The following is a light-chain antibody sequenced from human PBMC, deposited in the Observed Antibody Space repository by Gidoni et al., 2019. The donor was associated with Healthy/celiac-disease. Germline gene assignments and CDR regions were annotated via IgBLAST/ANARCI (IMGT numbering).Light chain of an antibody. J-gene: IGLJ1*01. CDR2: DVS. Sequence: QSALTPPASVSGSPGQSITISCTGTSSDVGGHNYVPWYQQHPGKAPKLMSYDVSNRPSGVSNRFSGSKSGNTASLTISGLQAEDEADYYCSSYTSSSTYVFGTGTKVTVL. V-gene: IGLV2-14*01. CDR3: SSYTSSSTYV. CDR1: SSDVGGHNY.